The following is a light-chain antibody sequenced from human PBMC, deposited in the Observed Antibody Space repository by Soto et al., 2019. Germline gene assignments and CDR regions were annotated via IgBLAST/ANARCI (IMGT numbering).Light chain of an antibody. J-gene: IGLJ3*02. CDR1: SGHSSYD. CDR2: LNSDGSH. V-gene: IGLV4-69*01. Sequence: QPVLTQSPSASASLGASVKLTCTLSSGHSSYDIAWHQQQPEKGPRYLMKLNSDGSHNKGDGIPDRFSGSSSGAERYLTISSLQSEDEADYYCQTWGAGIRVFGGGTKVTVL. CDR3: QTWGAGIRV.